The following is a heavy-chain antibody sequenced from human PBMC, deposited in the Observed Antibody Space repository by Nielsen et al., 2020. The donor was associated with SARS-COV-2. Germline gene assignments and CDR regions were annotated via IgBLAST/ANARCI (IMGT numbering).Heavy chain of an antibody. D-gene: IGHD3-3*01. J-gene: IGHJ6*02. CDR3: ARDTIFGVAHREYYYYGMDV. Sequence: WVRQAPGQGLEWMGIINPSGGSTSYAQKFQGRVTMTRDTSTSTVYMELSSLRSEDTAVYYCARDTIFGVAHREYYYYGMDVWGQGTTVTVSS. V-gene: IGHV1-46*01. CDR2: INPSGGST.